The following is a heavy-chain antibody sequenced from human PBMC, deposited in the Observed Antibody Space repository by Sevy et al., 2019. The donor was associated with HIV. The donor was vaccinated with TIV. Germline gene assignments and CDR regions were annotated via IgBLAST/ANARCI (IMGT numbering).Heavy chain of an antibody. D-gene: IGHD2-2*01. CDR3: ARGGCRSTSCYSDDYYYYYGMDV. Sequence: SETLSLTCTVSGGSISSYYWSWIRQPPGKGLEWIGYIYYSGSTNYNPSLKSRVTISVDTSKNQFSLKLSSVTAAATAVYYCARGGCRSTSCYSDDYYYYYGMDVWGQGTTVTVSS. CDR1: GGSISSYY. CDR2: IYYSGST. J-gene: IGHJ6*02. V-gene: IGHV4-59*01.